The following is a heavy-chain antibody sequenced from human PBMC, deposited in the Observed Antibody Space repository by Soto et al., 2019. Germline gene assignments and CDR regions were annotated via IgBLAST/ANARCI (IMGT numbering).Heavy chain of an antibody. V-gene: IGHV4-59*02. D-gene: IGHD3-9*01. J-gene: IGHJ4*02. CDR1: GDSVSSYY. Sequence: NPSETLSLTCTVSGDSVSSYYWSWIRQPPGKGLEWIGYIYYGGSTNYNPSLKSRVTISVDTSKNQFSLKLSSVTAADTAVYYCARSHDILTGFSSPHFDYWGQGTLVTVS. CDR3: ARSHDILTGFSSPHFDY. CDR2: IYYGGST.